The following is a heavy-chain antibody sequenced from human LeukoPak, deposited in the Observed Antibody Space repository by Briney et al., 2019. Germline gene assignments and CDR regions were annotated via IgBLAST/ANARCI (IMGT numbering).Heavy chain of an antibody. CDR3: AKSSSGGSCYSVGGCWFDP. V-gene: IGHV3-64*04. Sequence: PGGSLTLSCSASGFTFGAYFMHWLRQAPGKALQGVSSISRNEYDTYYAESVNGRFPISRDNSKNKLYLQTDSLRAEDTGLYYCAKSSSGGSCYSVGGCWFDPWGQGPLVTVSS. CDR1: GFTFGAYF. J-gene: IGHJ5*02. CDR2: ISRNEYDT. D-gene: IGHD2-15*01.